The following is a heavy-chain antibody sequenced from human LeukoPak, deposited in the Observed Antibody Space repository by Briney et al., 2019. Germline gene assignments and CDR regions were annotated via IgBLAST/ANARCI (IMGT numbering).Heavy chain of an antibody. CDR1: GFTVSSNY. J-gene: IGHJ4*02. V-gene: IGHV3-53*01. Sequence: PGGSLRLSCAASGFTVSSNYMSWVRQAPGKGLEWVSVIYSGGNTFYADSVKGRFTISRDNSKNTLYLQMNSLRADDTAVYYCAREVFMGATRFDNWGQGTLVTVSS. CDR2: IYSGGNT. D-gene: IGHD1-26*01. CDR3: AREVFMGATRFDN.